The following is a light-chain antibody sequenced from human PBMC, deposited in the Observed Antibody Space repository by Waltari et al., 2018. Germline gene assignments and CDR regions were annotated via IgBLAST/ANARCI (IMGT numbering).Light chain of an antibody. CDR2: DAS. Sequence: EIVLTQSPATLSLSPGERPTLSCRASHSVNWYLAWYQQRPGQAPRLLIYDASNRATGIPARFSGSGSETDFTLTISSLEPEDSAVYYCQQRRNWPLTCGGGTKVEIK. CDR1: HSVNWY. J-gene: IGKJ4*01. CDR3: QQRRNWPLT. V-gene: IGKV3-11*01.